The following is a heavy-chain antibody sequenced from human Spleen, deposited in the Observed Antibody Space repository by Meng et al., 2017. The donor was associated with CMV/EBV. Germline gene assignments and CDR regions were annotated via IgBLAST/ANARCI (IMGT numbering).Heavy chain of an antibody. CDR1: GYTFTNYD. V-gene: IGHV1-8*01. CDR2: VNPNTGNT. Sequence: ASVKVSCKASGYTFTNYDINWVRQATGQGLEWMGWVNPNTGNTGYAQKFQGRVTMTRDTSIRTAYMELSSLRSEDTAVYYCARSDYGDYDYWGQGTLVTVSS. J-gene: IGHJ4*02. D-gene: IGHD4-17*01. CDR3: ARSDYGDYDY.